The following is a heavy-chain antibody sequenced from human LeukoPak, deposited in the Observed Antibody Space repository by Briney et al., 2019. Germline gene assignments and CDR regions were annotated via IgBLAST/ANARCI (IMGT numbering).Heavy chain of an antibody. Sequence: GGSLRLSCAASGFTFSSYGMHWVRQAPGKGLEWVAFIRYDGSNKYYADSVKGRFTISRDNSKNTLYLQMNSLRAEDTAVYYCAKILGYCSSTSCHRGKWFDPWGQGTLVTVSS. D-gene: IGHD2-2*01. V-gene: IGHV3-30*02. CDR1: GFTFSSYG. CDR2: IRYDGSNK. CDR3: AKILGYCSSTSCHRGKWFDP. J-gene: IGHJ5*02.